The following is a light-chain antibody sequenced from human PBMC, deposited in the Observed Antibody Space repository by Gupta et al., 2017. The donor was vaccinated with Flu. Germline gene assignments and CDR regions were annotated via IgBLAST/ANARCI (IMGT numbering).Light chain of an antibody. CDR3: QQANTFPPT. V-gene: IGKV1D-12*01. CDR2: GAS. Sequence: SSVSASVGDRVTISCRASQDIGDWVAWYQQKPGKAPKLLISGASTLVSGVPSRFSGSGVGTDFTLTISSLQPEDFATYYCQQANTFPPTFGQGTTLEIK. J-gene: IGKJ2*01. CDR1: QDIGDW.